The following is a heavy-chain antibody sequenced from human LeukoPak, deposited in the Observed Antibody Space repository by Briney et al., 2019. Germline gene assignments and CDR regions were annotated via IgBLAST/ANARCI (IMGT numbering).Heavy chain of an antibody. Sequence: SETLSLTCTVSGGSISRYNWSWIRRPPGKGLEWIGYIDDSGNTNYNPSLKSQVTISVDKSKNQFSLKLSSVTAADTAVYYCARVSPSYDYLWESNRYLGFDYWGQGTLVTVSS. CDR3: ARVSPSYDYLWESNRYLGFDY. V-gene: IGHV4-59*08. CDR2: IDDSGNT. CDR1: GGSISRYN. D-gene: IGHD3-16*02. J-gene: IGHJ4*02.